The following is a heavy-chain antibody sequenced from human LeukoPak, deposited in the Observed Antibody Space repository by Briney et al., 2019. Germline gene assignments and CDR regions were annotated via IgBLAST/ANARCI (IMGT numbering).Heavy chain of an antibody. Sequence: GRSLRLSCAASGFTFDDYAMHWVRQAPEKGLEWVSGISWNSGSIGYADSVKGRFTISRDNAKNSLYLQMNSLRAEDTALYYCAKAKPGFPIDYWGQGTLVTVSS. J-gene: IGHJ4*02. V-gene: IGHV3-9*01. CDR2: ISWNSGSI. CDR1: GFTFDDYA. CDR3: AKAKPGFPIDY.